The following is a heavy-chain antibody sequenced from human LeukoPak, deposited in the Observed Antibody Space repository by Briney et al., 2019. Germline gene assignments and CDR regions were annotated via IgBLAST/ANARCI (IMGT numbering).Heavy chain of an antibody. V-gene: IGHV3-9*01. D-gene: IGHD6-19*01. Sequence: GGSLRLSSAASGFTFDDYAMHWVRHAPGKGLEWVSGISWNSGSIGYADSVKGRFTISRDNAKNSLYLQMNSLRAEDTALYYCAKAAGQGSGWYYYYFDYWGQGTLVTVSS. CDR1: GFTFDDYA. CDR2: ISWNSGSI. CDR3: AKAAGQGSGWYYYYFDY. J-gene: IGHJ4*02.